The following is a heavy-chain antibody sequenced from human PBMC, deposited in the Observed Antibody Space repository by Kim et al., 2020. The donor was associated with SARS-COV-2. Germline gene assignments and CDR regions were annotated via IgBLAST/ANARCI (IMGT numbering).Heavy chain of an antibody. J-gene: IGHJ4*02. V-gene: IGHV3-33*06. Sequence: ADFAKGRFTISRDDSKNTLYLQMDSLRAEDSALYYCAKRGSAWDFDSWGQGTLVTVSS. CDR3: AKRGSAWDFDS. D-gene: IGHD6-19*01.